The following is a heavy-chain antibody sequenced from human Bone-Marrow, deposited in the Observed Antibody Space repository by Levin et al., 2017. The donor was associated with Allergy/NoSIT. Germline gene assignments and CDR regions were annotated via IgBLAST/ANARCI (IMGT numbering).Heavy chain of an antibody. CDR2: MYYSGTS. V-gene: IGHV4-30-4*01. CDR3: ARDEGTSRQFDY. J-gene: IGHJ4*02. CDR1: GASISSGNYY. Sequence: SQTLSLTCNVSGASISSGNYYWSWIRQPPGKGLEWIGYMYYSGTSYYNPSLKNRVTISVDTSKNHFSLKLSSVTAAATAVYSCARDEGTSRQFDYWGQGTLVTVSS.